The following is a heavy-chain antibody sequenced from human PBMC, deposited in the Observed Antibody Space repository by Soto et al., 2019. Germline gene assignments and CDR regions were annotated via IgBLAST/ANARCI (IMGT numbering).Heavy chain of an antibody. J-gene: IGHJ4*02. V-gene: IGHV3-23*01. D-gene: IGHD6-19*01. CDR2: ISGSGGST. CDR3: AQTSGYSSGWYGY. CDR1: GFTFSSYA. Sequence: LRLSCAASGFTFSSYAMSWVRQAPGKGLEWVSAISGSGGSTYYADSVKGRFTISRDNSKNTLYLQMNSLRAEDTAVYYCAQTSGYSSGWYGYWGQGTLVTVSS.